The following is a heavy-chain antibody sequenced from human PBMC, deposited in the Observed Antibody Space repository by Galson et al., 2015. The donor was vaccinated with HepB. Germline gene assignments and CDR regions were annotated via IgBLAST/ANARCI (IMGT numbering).Heavy chain of an antibody. V-gene: IGHV7-4-1*02. Sequence: SCKASGYTFTTYAMNWVRQAPGQGPEWMGWINTNTGNPTYAQGFTGRFVFSLDTSVSTAYLQISRLQAEDTAVYYCVRGQSPASYYWGQGALVTVSS. CDR2: INTNTGNP. CDR1: GYTFTTYA. J-gene: IGHJ4*02. CDR3: VRGQSPASYY. D-gene: IGHD5-24*01.